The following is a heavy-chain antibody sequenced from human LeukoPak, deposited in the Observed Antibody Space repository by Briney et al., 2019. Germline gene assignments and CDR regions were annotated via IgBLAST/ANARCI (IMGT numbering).Heavy chain of an antibody. J-gene: IGHJ6*02. Sequence: ASVKVSCKASGGTFSSYAISWVRQAPGQGLGWMGRIIPILGIANYAQKFQGRVTITADKSTSTAYMELSSLRSEDTAVYYCARGTLVTVRHYGMDVWGQGTTVTVSS. CDR2: IIPILGIA. CDR3: ARGTLVTVRHYGMDV. D-gene: IGHD4-17*01. CDR1: GGTFSSYA. V-gene: IGHV1-69*04.